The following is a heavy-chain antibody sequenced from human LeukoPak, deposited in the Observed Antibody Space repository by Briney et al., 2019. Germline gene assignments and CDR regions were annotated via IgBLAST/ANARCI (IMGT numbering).Heavy chain of an antibody. CDR2: TYYSGST. D-gene: IGHD1-26*01. J-gene: IGHJ4*02. V-gene: IGHV4-39*07. CDR3: ARSSSVGATTSFDY. Sequence: SETLSLTCTVSGGSISSSSYYWGWIRQPPGKGLEWIGSTYYSGSTYYNPSLKSRVTISVDTSKNQFSLKLSSVTAADTAVYYCARSSSVGATTSFDYWGQGTLVTVSS. CDR1: GGSISSSSYY.